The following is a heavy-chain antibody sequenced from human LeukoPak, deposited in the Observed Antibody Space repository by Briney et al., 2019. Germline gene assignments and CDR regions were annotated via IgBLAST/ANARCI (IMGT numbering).Heavy chain of an antibody. CDR3: ARAGPSWLVTGGYFQH. D-gene: IGHD6-19*01. Sequence: SETLSLTCAVYGGSFSGYYWSWIRQPPGKGLEWIGEINHSGSTNYNPSLKSRVTISVDTSKNQFSLKLSSVTAADTAVYYCARAGPSWLVTGGYFQHWGQGTLVTVSS. CDR2: INHSGST. V-gene: IGHV4-34*01. J-gene: IGHJ1*01. CDR1: GGSFSGYY.